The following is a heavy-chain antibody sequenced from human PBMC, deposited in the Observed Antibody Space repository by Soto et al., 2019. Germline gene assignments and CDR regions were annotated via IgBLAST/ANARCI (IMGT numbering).Heavy chain of an antibody. J-gene: IGHJ3*02. D-gene: IGHD2-15*01. CDR3: TRDRSVDIVVVVAATHDAFDI. CDR2: IRSKAYGGTT. CDR1: GFTFGDYA. V-gene: IGHV3-49*03. Sequence: GGSLRLSCTASGFTFGDYAMSWFRQAPGKGLEWVGFIRSKAYGGTTEYAASVKGRFTISRDDSKSIAYLQMNSLKTEDTAVYYCTRDRSVDIVVVVAATHDAFDIWGQGTMVTVSS.